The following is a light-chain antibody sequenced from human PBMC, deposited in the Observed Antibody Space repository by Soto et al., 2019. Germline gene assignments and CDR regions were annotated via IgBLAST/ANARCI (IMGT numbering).Light chain of an antibody. CDR1: QSIGKY. Sequence: DIQLTQSPSSLSASVGDTVTIACRATQSIGKYLHWYHQKPGQAPKLLIHDTSTLQGGVPSRFSGTGSGAEFTLTISVLQPEDFGVYYCQHSYRGPLTFGGGTKVDIK. CDR3: QHSYRGPLT. V-gene: IGKV1-39*01. J-gene: IGKJ4*01. CDR2: DTS.